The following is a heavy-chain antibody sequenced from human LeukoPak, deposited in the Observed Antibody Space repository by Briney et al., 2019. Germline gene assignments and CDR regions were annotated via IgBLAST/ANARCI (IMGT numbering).Heavy chain of an antibody. CDR2: IRYDGSNK. D-gene: IGHD3-16*01. Sequence: PGRSLRLSCAASGLTFDDYAMHWVRQAPGKGLEWVTFIRYDGSNKYYADSVKGRFTISRDNSKNTLYLQMNSLRAEDTAVYYCAKGSKEVLFTGDHYMDVWGKGTTVTISS. J-gene: IGHJ6*03. CDR1: GLTFDDYA. CDR3: AKGSKEVLFTGDHYMDV. V-gene: IGHV3-30*02.